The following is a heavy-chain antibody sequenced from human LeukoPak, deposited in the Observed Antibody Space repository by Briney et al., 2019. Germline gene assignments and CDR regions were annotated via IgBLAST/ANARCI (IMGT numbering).Heavy chain of an antibody. V-gene: IGHV3-23*01. CDR2: ISGSGGST. CDR3: AKRGPAQLLWFGEATHFDY. D-gene: IGHD3-10*01. Sequence: GGSLRLPCAASGFTFSSYAMSWVRQAPGKGLEWVSAISGSGGSTYYADSVKGRFTISRDNSKNTLYLQMNSLRAEDTAVYYCAKRGPAQLLWFGEATHFDYWGQGTLVTVSS. CDR1: GFTFSSYA. J-gene: IGHJ4*02.